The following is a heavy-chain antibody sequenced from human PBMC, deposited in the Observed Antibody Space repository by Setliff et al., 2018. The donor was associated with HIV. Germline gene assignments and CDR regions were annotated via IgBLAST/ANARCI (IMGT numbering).Heavy chain of an antibody. CDR3: ARQKENWQNLFDF. J-gene: IGHJ4*02. CDR2: INAGYGDT. D-gene: IGHD1-1*01. CDR1: GYTFTNYA. V-gene: IGHV1-3*01. Sequence: GASVKVSCKASGYTFTNYAIHWLRQAPGQRLEWMGWINAGYGDTKYSEKFQGRVTITRDTSATTAYMELSSLTSEDTAIYYCARQKENWQNLFDFWGQGTLVTVSS.